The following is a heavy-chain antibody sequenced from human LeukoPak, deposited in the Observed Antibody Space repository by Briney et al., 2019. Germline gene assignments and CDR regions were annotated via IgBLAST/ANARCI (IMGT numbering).Heavy chain of an antibody. CDR2: IYYSGST. V-gene: IGHV4-59*01. CDR3: ASRSSSWSGYQDTLYYFHS. J-gene: IGHJ4*02. CDR1: GVSISSYY. D-gene: IGHD3-3*01. Sequence: TSETLSLTCTVSGVSISSYYWSWIRQPPGKRLEWIGHIYYSGSTNYNPYPKSRGTISVDTSKNQFSLKLSSVTAADTAVYYCASRSSSWSGYQDTLYYFHSWGQGTLVTVSS.